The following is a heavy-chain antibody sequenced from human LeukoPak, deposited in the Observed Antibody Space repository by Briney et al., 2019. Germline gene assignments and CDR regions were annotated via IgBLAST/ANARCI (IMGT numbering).Heavy chain of an antibody. D-gene: IGHD6-13*01. J-gene: IGHJ4*02. CDR3: ARDGFRGYSSSWSSPDY. V-gene: IGHV1-18*01. CDR1: GYTFTSYG. CDR2: IGAYNGNT. Sequence: ASVKVSCKASGYTFTSYGISWVRQAPGQGLEWMGWIGAYNGNTNYAQKLQGRVTMTTDTSTSTAYMELRSLRSDDTAVYYCARDGFRGYSSSWSSPDYWGQGTLVTVSS.